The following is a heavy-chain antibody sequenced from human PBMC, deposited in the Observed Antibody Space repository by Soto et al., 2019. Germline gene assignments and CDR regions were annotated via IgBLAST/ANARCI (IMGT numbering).Heavy chain of an antibody. CDR3: SSQISDSGTAPNFQYYFVS. J-gene: IGHJ4*02. Sequence: RGESLKISCKGSGYSFAGYWITWVRQKPGKGLEWMGRIDPSDSQTYYSPSFRGHVTISATKSITTVFLQWSSLRASDTAMYYCSSQISDSGTAPNFQYYFVSWGQGTPVTVSS. CDR1: GYSFAGYW. D-gene: IGHD5-18*01. V-gene: IGHV5-10-1*01. CDR2: IDPSDSQT.